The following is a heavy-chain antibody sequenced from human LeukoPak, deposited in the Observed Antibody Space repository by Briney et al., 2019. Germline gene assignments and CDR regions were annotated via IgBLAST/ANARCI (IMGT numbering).Heavy chain of an antibody. J-gene: IGHJ4*02. CDR3: ARERDCSGGSCSFLFDY. CDR1: GWTFSDYY. CDR2: ISSSGSTI. V-gene: IGHV3-11*04. Sequence: GSLRLSCAASGWTFSDYYMSWIRQAPGKGLEWVSEISSSGSTIYYADSVKGRFTISRYNTKNSLYLQMNGLRAEDRAVYYCARERDCSGGSCSFLFDYWGQGTLVTVSS. D-gene: IGHD2-15*01.